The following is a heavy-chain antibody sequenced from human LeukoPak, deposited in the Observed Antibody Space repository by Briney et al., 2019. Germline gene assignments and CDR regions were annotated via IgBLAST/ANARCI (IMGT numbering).Heavy chain of an antibody. V-gene: IGHV4-34*01. Sequence: SETLSLTCAVYGGSFSGYYWSWIRQPPGKGLEWIGEINHSGSTNYNPPLKSRVTISVDTSKNQFSLKLSSVTAADTAVYYCARGRLFDYWGQGTLVTVSS. CDR1: GGSFSGYY. J-gene: IGHJ4*02. CDR2: INHSGST. CDR3: ARGRLFDY. D-gene: IGHD6-25*01.